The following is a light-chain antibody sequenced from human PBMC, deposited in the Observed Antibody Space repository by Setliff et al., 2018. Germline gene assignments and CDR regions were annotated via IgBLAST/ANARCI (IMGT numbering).Light chain of an antibody. CDR2: DND. J-gene: IGLJ2*01. V-gene: IGLV1-51*01. CDR3: ATWDFSLRGVV. Sequence: QSVLTQPPSVSAAPRQKVTISCSGSDSNIGSGYVSWYQQVPGTAPKIIIYDNDKRPSGIPDRFSGSKSGASGTLGITGLQTGDEAEYYCATWDFSLRGVVFGGGTKVTVL. CDR1: DSNIGSGY.